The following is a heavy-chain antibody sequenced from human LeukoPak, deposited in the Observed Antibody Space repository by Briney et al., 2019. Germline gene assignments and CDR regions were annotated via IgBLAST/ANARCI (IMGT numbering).Heavy chain of an antibody. CDR3: ANLLAVARDY. CDR2: ISGSGGST. V-gene: IGHV3-23*01. CDR1: GFTFSSYA. D-gene: IGHD6-19*01. Sequence: GGSLRLSCAASGFTFSSYAMSWVRQAPGKGLEWVSAISGSGGSTYYADSVKGRFTISRDNSKNTPYLQMNSLRAEDTAVYYCANLLAVARDYWGQGTLVTVSS. J-gene: IGHJ4*02.